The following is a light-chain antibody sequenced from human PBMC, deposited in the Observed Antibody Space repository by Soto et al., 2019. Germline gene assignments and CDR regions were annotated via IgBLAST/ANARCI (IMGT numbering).Light chain of an antibody. J-gene: IGLJ2*01. V-gene: IGLV2-14*03. CDR3: CSHPFTNTHVV. CDR2: DVS. Sequence: QSALTQPASVSGSPGQSITISCTGTRSDVGDYEFVSWYQQLPGKAPKLIIYDVSYRPSGVSDRFSGSKSGNTASLTISGLQAEDEADYYCCSHPFTNTHVVFGGGTKVTVL. CDR1: RSDVGDYEF.